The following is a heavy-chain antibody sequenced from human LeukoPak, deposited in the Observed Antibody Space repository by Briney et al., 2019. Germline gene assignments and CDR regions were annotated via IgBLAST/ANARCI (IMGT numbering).Heavy chain of an antibody. Sequence: PSETPSLTCTVSGGSISSGSYYWSWIRQPAGKGLEWIGRIYTSGSTNYNPSLKSRVTISVDTSKNQFSLKLSSVIAADTAVYYCAREPTVDTAMDNYYYYYMDVWGKGTTVTVSS. D-gene: IGHD5-18*01. CDR1: GGSISSGSYY. J-gene: IGHJ6*03. CDR2: IYTSGST. V-gene: IGHV4-61*02. CDR3: AREPTVDTAMDNYYYYYMDV.